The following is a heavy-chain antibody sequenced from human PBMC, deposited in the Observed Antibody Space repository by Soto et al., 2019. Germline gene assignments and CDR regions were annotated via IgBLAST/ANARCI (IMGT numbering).Heavy chain of an antibody. J-gene: IGHJ6*02. CDR1: GLLVNSNY. CDR3: AGPSVTVLDYGMDV. Sequence: EVQLVESGGGLIQPGGSLRLSCAVSGLLVNSNYMSWVRQAPGKGLEWVSVIYSGGRTYYADSVKGRFTISRDNSKNTMYLQMNSLRAEDTAVYYCAGPSVTVLDYGMDVWGQGTTVTVSS. V-gene: IGHV3-53*01. D-gene: IGHD2-21*02. CDR2: IYSGGRT.